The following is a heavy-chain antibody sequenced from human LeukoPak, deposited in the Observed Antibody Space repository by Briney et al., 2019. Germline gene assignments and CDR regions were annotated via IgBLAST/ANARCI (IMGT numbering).Heavy chain of an antibody. Sequence: GGSLRLSCAASGFTFSSYAMSWVRQAPGKGLEWVSAISGSGGSTYYADSVKGRFTISRDNSKNTLYLQMNSPRAEDTAVYYCAKDTPSYYDSSGYDAFDIWGQGTMVTVSS. J-gene: IGHJ3*02. CDR2: ISGSGGST. CDR3: AKDTPSYYDSSGYDAFDI. D-gene: IGHD3-22*01. V-gene: IGHV3-23*01. CDR1: GFTFSSYA.